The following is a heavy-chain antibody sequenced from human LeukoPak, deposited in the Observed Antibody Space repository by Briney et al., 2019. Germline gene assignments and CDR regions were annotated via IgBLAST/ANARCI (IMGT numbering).Heavy chain of an antibody. CDR1: GYTFTSYG. CDR3: ARRGGENNYFDY. D-gene: IGHD3-16*01. CDR2: IIPIFGTA. J-gene: IGHJ4*02. V-gene: IGHV1-69*13. Sequence: SVKVSCKASGYTFTSYGISWVRQAPGQGLEWMGGIIPIFGTANYAQKFQGRVTITADESTSTAYMELSSLRSEDTAVYYCARRGGENNYFDYWGQGTLVTVSS.